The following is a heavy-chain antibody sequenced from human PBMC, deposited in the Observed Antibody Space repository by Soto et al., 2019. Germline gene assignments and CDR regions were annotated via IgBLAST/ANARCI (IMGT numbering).Heavy chain of an antibody. CDR3: AIGRRYTDY. J-gene: IGHJ4*02. V-gene: IGHV3-11*01. D-gene: IGHD2-2*02. CDR2: ISPGGNTI. Sequence: QVQLVESGGDLVKPGGSLRLSCAASGFTFSDYYMTWIRQAPGKGLEWISYISPGGNTIYYADSVKGRFTISRDNAKNSLYLQMNSLTAEDTAVYYCAIGRRYTDYWGQGTLVTVSS. CDR1: GFTFSDYY.